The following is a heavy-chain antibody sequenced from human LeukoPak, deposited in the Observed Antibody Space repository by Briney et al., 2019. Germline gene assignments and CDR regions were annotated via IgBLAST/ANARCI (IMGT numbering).Heavy chain of an antibody. V-gene: IGHV3-23*01. CDR2: SSGNGDNT. CDR3: AKFRGIPTTVTQD. D-gene: IGHD4-17*01. CDR1: GFTFSNYA. Sequence: PGGSLRLSCAASGFTFSNYAMGWVRQAPGKGLEWVSTSSGNGDNTYYADSVKGRFTISRDNSRNTLYLQTSGLRADDTAVYYCAKFRGIPTTVTQDWGQGTLVTVSS. J-gene: IGHJ4*02.